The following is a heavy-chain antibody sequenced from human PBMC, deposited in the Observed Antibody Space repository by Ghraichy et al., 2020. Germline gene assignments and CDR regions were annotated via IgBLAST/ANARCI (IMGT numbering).Heavy chain of an antibody. CDR1: GGSISSYY. V-gene: IGHV4-59*01. Sequence: SETLSLTCTVSGGSISSYYWSWIRQPPGKGLEWIGYIYYSGSTNYNPSLKSRVTISVDTSKNQFSLKLSSVTAADTAVYYCARGNPWLWFGPSTGINWFDPWGQGTLVTVSS. CDR2: IYYSGST. J-gene: IGHJ5*02. D-gene: IGHD3-10*01. CDR3: ARGNPWLWFGPSTGINWFDP.